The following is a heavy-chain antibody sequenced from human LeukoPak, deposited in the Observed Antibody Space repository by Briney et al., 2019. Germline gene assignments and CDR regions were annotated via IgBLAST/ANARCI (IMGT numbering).Heavy chain of an antibody. J-gene: IGHJ5*02. CDR2: IAFNGNEQ. V-gene: IGHV3-30*04. CDR3: ARDRSTTSKYFDP. Sequence: PGGSLRLSCAASGFPFSSYTMHWARQAPGKGLEWVAFIAFNGNEQKYAGSVKGRFTISRDNSKNILYLQMNGLRIDDTAVYYCARDRSTTSKYFDPRGQGTLVTVSS. CDR1: GFPFSSYT. D-gene: IGHD2/OR15-2a*01.